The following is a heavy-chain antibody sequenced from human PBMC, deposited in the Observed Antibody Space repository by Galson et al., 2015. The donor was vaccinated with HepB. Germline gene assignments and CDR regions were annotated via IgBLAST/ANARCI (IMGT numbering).Heavy chain of an antibody. V-gene: IGHV1-18*01. J-gene: IGHJ3*02. CDR1: GYTFTNYF. D-gene: IGHD1-26*01. Sequence: SVKVSCKASGYTFTNYFISWVRQAPGQGLEWMGWISAYHGNTHYAQNLQGRVTMTRDTSTSISYMELRSLRSDDTAVYYCARLKWELRPDAFDIWGQGTMVTGSS. CDR2: ISAYHGNT. CDR3: ARLKWELRPDAFDI.